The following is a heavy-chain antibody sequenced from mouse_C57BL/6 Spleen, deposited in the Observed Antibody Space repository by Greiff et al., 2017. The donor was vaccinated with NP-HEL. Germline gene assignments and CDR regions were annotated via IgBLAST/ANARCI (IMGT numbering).Heavy chain of an antibody. CDR3: ARDWDEGNWYFDV. Sequence: VQLVESGAELVRPGNSVKVSCKASGYAFTNYLIEWVKQRPGQGLEWIGVINPGSGGTNYNEKFKGKATLTADKSSSTAYMQLSSLTSEDSAVYFCARDWDEGNWYFDVWGTGTTVTVSS. CDR1: GYAFTNYL. V-gene: IGHV1-54*01. J-gene: IGHJ1*03. CDR2: INPGSGGT. D-gene: IGHD4-1*01.